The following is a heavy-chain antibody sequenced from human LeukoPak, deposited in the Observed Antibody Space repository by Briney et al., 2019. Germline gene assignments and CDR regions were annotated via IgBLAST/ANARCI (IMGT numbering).Heavy chain of an antibody. V-gene: IGHV3-7*01. D-gene: IGHD4-11*01. J-gene: IGHJ4*02. CDR1: GFTFSSYW. CDR2: IKQDGSEK. CDR3: AREATTVNGGYYFDY. Sequence: GGSLRLSCAASGFTFSSYWMSWVRQAPGKGLKGVANIKQDGSEKYYVDSVKGRFTISRDNAKNSLYLQMNSLRAEDTAVYYCAREATTVNGGYYFDYWGQGTLVTVSS.